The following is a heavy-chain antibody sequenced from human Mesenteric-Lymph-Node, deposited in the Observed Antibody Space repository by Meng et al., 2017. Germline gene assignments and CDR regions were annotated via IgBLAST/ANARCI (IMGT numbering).Heavy chain of an antibody. D-gene: IGHD3-22*01. CDR3: ARDSHDSSGYYLDAFDI. J-gene: IGHJ3*02. CDR2: IWYDGSNK. CDR1: GFTFSSYG. V-gene: IGHV3-33*01. Sequence: GGSLRLSCAASGFTFSSYGMHWVRQAPGKGLEWVAVIWYDGSNKYYADSVKGRFTISRDNSKNTLYLQMNSLRAEDTAVYYCARDSHDSSGYYLDAFDIWGQGTMVTVSS.